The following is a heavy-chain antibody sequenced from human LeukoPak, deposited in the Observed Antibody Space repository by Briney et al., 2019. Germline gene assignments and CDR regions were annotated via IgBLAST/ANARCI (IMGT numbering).Heavy chain of an antibody. CDR3: ARVPSGYYFDY. J-gene: IGHJ4*02. D-gene: IGHD3-10*01. V-gene: IGHV1-69*13. CDR1: GGTFSSYA. CDR2: IIPIFGTA. Sequence: ASVTVSCTASGGTFSSYAISWVRQAPGQGLEWMGGIIPIFGTANYAQKFQGRVTITADESTSTAYMELSSLRSEDTAVYYCARVPSGYYFDYWGQGTLVTVPS.